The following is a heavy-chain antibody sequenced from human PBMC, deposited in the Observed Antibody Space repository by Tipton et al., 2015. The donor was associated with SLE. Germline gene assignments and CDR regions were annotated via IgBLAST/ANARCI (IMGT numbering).Heavy chain of an antibody. CDR3: ARGFFHEYWSAEQGRKSFCFDN. CDR1: NGSITSLYDY. D-gene: IGHD3-3*01. CDR2: VFYGGRY. Sequence: GLVKPSETLSLTCTVSNGSITSLYDYWGWVRQPPGKGLEWLGSVFYGGRYYYNAFLRSRVTISVDTVQTQVSLKLTSVTAADTAMYFCARGFFHEYWSAEQGRKSFCFDNWGQGALVTVAS. J-gene: IGHJ4*02. V-gene: IGHV4-39*07.